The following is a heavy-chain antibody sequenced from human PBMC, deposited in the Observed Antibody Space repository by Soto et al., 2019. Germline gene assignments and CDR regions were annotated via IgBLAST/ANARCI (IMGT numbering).Heavy chain of an antibody. V-gene: IGHV3-33*06. CDR2: IWFDGIRQ. CDR1: GFTFRASA. D-gene: IGHD5-12*01. Sequence: QVQLVESGGGVVQPGTSLRLSCVASGFTFRASAMHWVRQTPGKGLEWVAIIWFDGIRQYEADSVNGRFTISTDTRGSTLCLQLNDLRIQDAAIYYCAKDLNTGYVGDYWGQGALVVVSS. CDR3: AKDLNTGYVGDY. J-gene: IGHJ4*02.